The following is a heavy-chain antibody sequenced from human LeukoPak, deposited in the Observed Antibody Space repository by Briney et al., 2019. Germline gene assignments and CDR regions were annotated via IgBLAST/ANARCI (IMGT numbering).Heavy chain of an antibody. CDR1: GYSFTSYW. Sequence: GESLQISCKGSGYSFTSYWIGWVCQMPGKGLEWMGIIHPGDSDTRYSPSFQGQVTISADKSISTAYLQWSSLKASDTAMYYCSRHVSASSSGPDYWGQGTLVTVSS. V-gene: IGHV5-51*01. CDR3: SRHVSASSSGPDY. J-gene: IGHJ4*02. CDR2: IHPGDSDT. D-gene: IGHD6-6*01.